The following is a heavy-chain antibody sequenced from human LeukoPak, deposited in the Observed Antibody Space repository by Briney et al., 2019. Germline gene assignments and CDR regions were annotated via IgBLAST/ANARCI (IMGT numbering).Heavy chain of an antibody. CDR2: IIPIFGTA. D-gene: IGHD3-22*01. J-gene: IGHJ4*02. CDR1: GGTFSSYA. V-gene: IGHV1-69*13. CDR3: AREGRGYKVAKFDY. Sequence: ASVKVSCKASGGTFSSYAISWVRQAPGQGLEWMGGIIPIFGTANYAQKFQGRVTITADESTSTAYMELSSLRSEDTAVYYCAREGRGYKVAKFDYWGQGTLVTVSS.